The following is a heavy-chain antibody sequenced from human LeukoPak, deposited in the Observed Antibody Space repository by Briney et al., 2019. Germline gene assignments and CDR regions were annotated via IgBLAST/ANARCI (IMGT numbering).Heavy chain of an antibody. V-gene: IGHV3-30*03. CDR2: ISYDGSNK. D-gene: IGHD4-23*01. J-gene: IGHJ4*02. Sequence: PGRSLRLSCAASGFTFSSYGMHWVRQAPGKGLEWVAVISYDGSNKYYADSVKGRFTISRDNSKNTLYLQMNSLRAEDTAVYYCARGTVAKLFDYWGQGTLVTVSS. CDR3: ARGTVAKLFDY. CDR1: GFTFSSYG.